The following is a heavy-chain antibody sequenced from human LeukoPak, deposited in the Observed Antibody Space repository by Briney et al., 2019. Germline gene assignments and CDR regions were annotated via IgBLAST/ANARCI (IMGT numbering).Heavy chain of an antibody. CDR2: INPNSVGT. CDR1: GYTFTGYY. J-gene: IGHJ5*02. Sequence: ASVKVSCKASGYTFTGYYMHWVRQAPGQGLEWMGWINPNSVGTNYAQKFQGRVTMTRDTSISTAYMELSRLRSDDTAVYYCASQYNWNDEGDWFDPWGQGTLVTVSS. CDR3: ASQYNWNDEGDWFDP. V-gene: IGHV1-2*02. D-gene: IGHD1-1*01.